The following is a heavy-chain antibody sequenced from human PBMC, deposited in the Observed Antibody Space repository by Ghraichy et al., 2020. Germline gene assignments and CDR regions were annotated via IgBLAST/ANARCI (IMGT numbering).Heavy chain of an antibody. CDR3: PRGLGRGWFDP. J-gene: IGHJ5*02. V-gene: IGHV4-59*01. Sequence: GSLRLSCTVSGGSISSYYWSWIRQPPGKGLEWIGNIYYSGSTNYNPSLKSRVTISLDTSKNQFSLRLSSVTAADTAVYYCPRGLGRGWFDPWGQGTLVTVSS. D-gene: IGHD1-26*01. CDR1: GGSISSYY. CDR2: IYYSGST.